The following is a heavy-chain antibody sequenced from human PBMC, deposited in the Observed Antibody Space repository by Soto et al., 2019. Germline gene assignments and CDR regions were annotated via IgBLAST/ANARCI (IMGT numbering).Heavy chain of an antibody. V-gene: IGHV3-48*03. D-gene: IGHD3-22*01. J-gene: IGHJ4*02. CDR3: VKEGFYDRTGYYPFDS. Sequence: GGSLRLSCAASGFTFSSYEMNWVRQAPGKGLEWVSYISSSGRNKYYAGSVEGRFTISRDNSKKTLYLHMNSLRAEDTAVYYCVKEGFYDRTGYYPFDSWGQGTLVTVSS. CDR2: ISSSGRNK. CDR1: GFTFSSYE.